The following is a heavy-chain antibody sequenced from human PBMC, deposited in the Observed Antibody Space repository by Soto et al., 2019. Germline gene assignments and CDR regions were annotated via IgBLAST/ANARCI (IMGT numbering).Heavy chain of an antibody. D-gene: IGHD7-27*01. Sequence: EVQLVESGGGLVQPGGSLRLSCAASGFTVSSNYMSWVRQAPGKGLEWVSVIYSGGSTYYADSVKGRFTISRHNSKNTLYLQINSLRAEDTAVYYCATPKGNWGSAFDIWGQGTMVTVSS. J-gene: IGHJ3*02. CDR1: GFTVSSNY. CDR2: IYSGGST. V-gene: IGHV3-53*04. CDR3: ATPKGNWGSAFDI.